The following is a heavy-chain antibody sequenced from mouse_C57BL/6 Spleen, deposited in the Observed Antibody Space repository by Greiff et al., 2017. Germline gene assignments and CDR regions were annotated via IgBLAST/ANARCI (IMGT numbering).Heavy chain of an antibody. V-gene: IGHV1-80*01. CDR3: AHYDYDGGAMDY. Sequence: QVQLQQSGPELVKPGASVKISCKASGYAFSRYWMNWVKQRPGKGLEWIGQIYPGDGDTHYIGMFKGKATLPVDKFSSTAYMQLSCLTSEDSAVYYCAHYDYDGGAMDYWGREASVTGAS. CDR2: IYPGDGDT. J-gene: IGHJ4*01. D-gene: IGHD2-4*01. CDR1: GYAFSRYW.